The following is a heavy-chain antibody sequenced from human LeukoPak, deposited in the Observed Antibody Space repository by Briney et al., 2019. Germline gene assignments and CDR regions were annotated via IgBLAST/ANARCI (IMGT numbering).Heavy chain of an antibody. CDR3: ARVNYYDSSGYGYMDV. J-gene: IGHJ6*03. CDR1: GGSISSYY. D-gene: IGHD3-22*01. CDR2: IYTSGSI. Sequence: SETLSLTCTASGGSISSYYWSWIRQPAGKGLEWIGRIYTSGSINYNPSLKSRVTMSVDTSKNQFSLKLSSVTAADTAVYYCARVNYYDSSGYGYMDVWGKGTTVTVSS. V-gene: IGHV4-4*07.